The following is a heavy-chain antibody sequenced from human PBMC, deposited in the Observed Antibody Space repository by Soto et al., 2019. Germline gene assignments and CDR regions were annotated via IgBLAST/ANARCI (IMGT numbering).Heavy chain of an antibody. D-gene: IGHD6-19*01. CDR1: GGSISSSNW. Sequence: PSETLSLTCAVSGGSISSSNWWSWVRQPAGKGLEWIGEIYHSGSTNYNPSLKSRVTISVDKSKNQFSLKLSSVTAADTAVYYCARARALYSSGWSDDYYYYYGMDVWGQGTTVTVSS. J-gene: IGHJ6*02. V-gene: IGHV4-4*02. CDR3: ARARALYSSGWSDDYYYYYGMDV. CDR2: IYHSGST.